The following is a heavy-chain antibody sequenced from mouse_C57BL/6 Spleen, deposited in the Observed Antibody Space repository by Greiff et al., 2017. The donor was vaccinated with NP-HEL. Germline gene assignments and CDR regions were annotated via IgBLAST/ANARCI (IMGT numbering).Heavy chain of an antibody. CDR2: INPSTGGT. CDR3: ASRGSNWYFDV. CDR1: GYSFTGYY. D-gene: IGHD5-1*01. Sequence: EVQLQQSGPELVKPGASVKISCKASGYSFTGYYMNWVKQSPEKSLEWIGEINPSTGGTTYNQKFKAKATLTVDKSSSTAYMQLKSLTSEDSAVYYCASRGSNWYFDVWGTGTTVTVSS. V-gene: IGHV1-42*01. J-gene: IGHJ1*03.